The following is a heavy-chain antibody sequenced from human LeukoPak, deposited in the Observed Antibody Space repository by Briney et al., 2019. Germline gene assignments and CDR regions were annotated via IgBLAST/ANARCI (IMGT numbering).Heavy chain of an antibody. CDR1: GYTFTDFY. CDR3: AREVCVNGVCQRYFDF. Sequence: ASVKVPCKASGYTFTDFYIHWVRQAPGQGLEWMGWINPKTGGTNYGQRFKGRVTLTRDTSTSTAYMELSRVRSYDTAVYYCAREVCVNGVCQRYFDFWGQGTPVTVSS. V-gene: IGHV1-2*02. CDR2: INPKTGGT. D-gene: IGHD2-8*01. J-gene: IGHJ4*02.